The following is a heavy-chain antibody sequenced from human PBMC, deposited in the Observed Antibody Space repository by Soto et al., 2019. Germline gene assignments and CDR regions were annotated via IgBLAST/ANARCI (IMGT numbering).Heavy chain of an antibody. CDR3: TTSYYYDSSGYYPDAFDI. Sequence: GESLKISCTASGFTFGDYAMSWVRQAPGKGLEWVGFIRSKAYGGTTEYAASVKGRFTISRDDSKSIAYLQMNSLKTEDTAVYYCTTSYYYDSSGYYPDAFDIWGQGTMVTVSS. D-gene: IGHD3-22*01. V-gene: IGHV3-49*04. J-gene: IGHJ3*02. CDR2: IRSKAYGGTT. CDR1: GFTFGDYA.